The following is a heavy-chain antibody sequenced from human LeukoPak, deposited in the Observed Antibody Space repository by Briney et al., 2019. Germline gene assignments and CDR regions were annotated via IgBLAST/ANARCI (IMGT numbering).Heavy chain of an antibody. CDR2: VFYSGRT. V-gene: IGHV4-59*08. Sequence: SETLSLTCTVSGGSIGGYYWSWIRQPPGKGLEWIGYVFYSGRTNYNPSLNSRVTMSVDTSKNQFSLSLTSVTAADTAVYYCARRGGSESYLLDYWGPGTLVTVSS. J-gene: IGHJ4*02. CDR3: ARRGGSESYLLDY. D-gene: IGHD3-10*01. CDR1: GGSIGGYY.